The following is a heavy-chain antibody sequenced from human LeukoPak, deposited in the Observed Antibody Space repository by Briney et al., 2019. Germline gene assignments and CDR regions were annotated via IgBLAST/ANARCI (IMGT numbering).Heavy chain of an antibody. J-gene: IGHJ4*02. D-gene: IGHD3-10*01. CDR1: GFTFSSYS. Sequence: GGSLRLSCAASGFTFSSYSMNWVRQAPGKGLEWVSSISSSSYIYYADSVKGRFTISRDNAKNSLYLQMNSPRAEDTAVYYCARDYGYGDGGDWGQGTLVTVSS. CDR2: ISSSSYI. V-gene: IGHV3-21*01. CDR3: ARDYGYGDGGD.